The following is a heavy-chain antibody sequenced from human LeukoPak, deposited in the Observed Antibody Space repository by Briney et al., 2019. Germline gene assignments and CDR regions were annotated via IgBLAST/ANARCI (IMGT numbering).Heavy chain of an antibody. CDR1: GGSISGYY. CDR2: VYTSGST. J-gene: IGHJ4*02. D-gene: IGHD6-13*01. V-gene: IGHV4-4*07. CDR3: ARVTGYVMEDYFDY. Sequence: PSGTLSLTCTVSGGSISGYYWSWIRQPAGKGLEWIGRVYTSGSTTYNPSLKSRVTMSIDTSKNQFSLKVSSVTAADTAVYYCARVTGYVMEDYFDYWGQGTLVTVSS.